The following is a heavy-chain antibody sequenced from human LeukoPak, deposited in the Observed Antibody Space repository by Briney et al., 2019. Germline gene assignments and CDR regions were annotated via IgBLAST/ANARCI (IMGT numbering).Heavy chain of an antibody. CDR2: IITYNGNT. D-gene: IGHD6-13*01. CDR1: GYTFTTYG. Sequence: GASVKVSCKASGYTFTTYGISWVRQAPGQGLEWMGYIITYNGNTNYAQKLQGRVTITADESTSTAYMELSSLRSEDTAVYYCARKKIAAAGTVFDYWGQGTLVTVSS. CDR3: ARKKIAAAGTVFDY. V-gene: IGHV1-18*01. J-gene: IGHJ4*02.